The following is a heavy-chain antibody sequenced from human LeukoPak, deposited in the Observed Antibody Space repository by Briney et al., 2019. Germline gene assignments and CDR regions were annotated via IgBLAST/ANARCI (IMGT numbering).Heavy chain of an antibody. D-gene: IGHD4-23*01. CDR2: MNPNSGNT. CDR3: ARVDTVADY. V-gene: IGHV1-8*03. Sequence: ASVKVSCKASGYTFTGYYMHWVRQAPGQGLEWMGWMNPNSGNTGYAQKFQGRVTITRNTSISTAYMELSSLRSEDTAVYYCARVDTVADYWGQGTLVTVSS. J-gene: IGHJ4*02. CDR1: GYTFTGYY.